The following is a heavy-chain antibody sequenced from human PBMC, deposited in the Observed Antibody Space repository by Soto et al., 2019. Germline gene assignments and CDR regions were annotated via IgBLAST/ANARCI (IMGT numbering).Heavy chain of an antibody. CDR3: ASQNYDFWSGYLKWFDP. V-gene: IGHV4-39*01. Sequence: SETLSLTCTVSGGSISSSSYYRGWIRQPPGKGLEWIGSIYYSGSTYYNPSLKSRVTISVDTSKNQFSLKLSSVTAADTAVYYCASQNYDFWSGYLKWFDPWGQGTLVTVSS. D-gene: IGHD3-3*01. J-gene: IGHJ5*02. CDR1: GGSISSSSYY. CDR2: IYYSGST.